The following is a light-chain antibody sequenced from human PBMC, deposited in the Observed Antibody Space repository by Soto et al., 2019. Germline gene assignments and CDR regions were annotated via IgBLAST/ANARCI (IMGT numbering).Light chain of an antibody. CDR1: QSISSW. V-gene: IGKV1-5*01. CDR3: QQYNSYSWR. CDR2: DAS. J-gene: IGKJ1*01. Sequence: DIQMTQSPSTLSASVGDRVTITSRASQSISSWLAWYQQKPGKAPKLLIYDASSLESGVPSRFSGSGSGTEITLTISSLQPDDFATYYCQQYNSYSWRFGQGTKVDIK.